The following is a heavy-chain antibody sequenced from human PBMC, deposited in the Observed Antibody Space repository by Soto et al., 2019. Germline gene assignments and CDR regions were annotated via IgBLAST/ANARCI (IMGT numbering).Heavy chain of an antibody. Sequence: PGGSLRLSCAASGFTFSSYFMTWVRQAPGKGLEWVSDISPSGDNTYYADSVKGRFTISRDNSKNTLDLQMSGLRAEDTALYYCAKRERWPASGPYWGQGTLVTVSS. CDR3: AKRERWPASGPY. CDR2: ISPSGDNT. D-gene: IGHD1-1*01. J-gene: IGHJ4*02. CDR1: GFTFSSYF. V-gene: IGHV3-23*01.